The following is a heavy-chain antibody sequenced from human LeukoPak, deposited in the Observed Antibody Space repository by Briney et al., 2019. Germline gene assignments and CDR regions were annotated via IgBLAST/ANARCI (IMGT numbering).Heavy chain of an antibody. Sequence: PGGSLRLSCAASGFTFSSYAMSWVRQAPGKGLEWVSAISGSGGSTYYADSVKGRFTISRDNSKNTLYLQMGSLRAEDMAVYYCAIHPSSSGSYWSGAFDIWGQGTMVTVSS. V-gene: IGHV3-23*01. CDR2: ISGSGGST. CDR3: AIHPSSSGSYWSGAFDI. D-gene: IGHD1-26*01. J-gene: IGHJ3*02. CDR1: GFTFSSYA.